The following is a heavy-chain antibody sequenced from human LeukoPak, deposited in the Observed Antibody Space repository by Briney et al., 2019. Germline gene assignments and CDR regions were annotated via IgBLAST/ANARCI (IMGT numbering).Heavy chain of an antibody. CDR1: GFTLXNYA. CDR2: IDGSGGSP. CDR3: ARGKDHDFWNPFDY. J-gene: IGHJ4*02. D-gene: IGHD3-3*01. V-gene: IGHV3-23*01. Sequence: GSLRLSCAXSGFTLXNYAMNWVRQAPGKGLEWVSGIDGSGGSPLCADSVKGRFTISRDIYRNTVYVQMESLRAEDTAAYYCARGKDHDFWNPFDYWGQGTLVTVSS.